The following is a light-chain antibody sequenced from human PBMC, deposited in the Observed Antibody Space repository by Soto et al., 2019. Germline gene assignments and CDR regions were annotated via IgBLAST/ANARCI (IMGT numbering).Light chain of an antibody. CDR1: QSFSTW. CDR2: DVS. J-gene: IGKJ4*01. V-gene: IGKV1-5*01. Sequence: DIQMTQSPSTLSASVGDRVTITCRASQSFSTWLAWYQQKPGKAPKLLIYDVSNLESGVPSRFSGSGSGTEFTLAISSLQLDDFATYYCQQYYHYPLTFGGGTTVEIK. CDR3: QQYYHYPLT.